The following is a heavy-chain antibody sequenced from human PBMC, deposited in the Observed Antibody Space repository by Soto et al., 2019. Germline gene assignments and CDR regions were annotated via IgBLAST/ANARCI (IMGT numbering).Heavy chain of an antibody. Sequence: ASVEVSCKXSGGTFSSYAISWVRQAPGQGLEWMGGIIPIFGTANYAQKFQGRVTITADESTSTAYMELSSLRSEDTAVYYCARRASYGGDYYYGMDVWGQGTTVTVSS. CDR3: ARRASYGGDYYYGMDV. CDR1: GGTFSSYA. D-gene: IGHD4-17*01. V-gene: IGHV1-69*13. J-gene: IGHJ6*02. CDR2: IIPIFGTA.